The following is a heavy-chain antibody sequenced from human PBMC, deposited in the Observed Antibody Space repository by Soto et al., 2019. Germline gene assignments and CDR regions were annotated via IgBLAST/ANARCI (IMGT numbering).Heavy chain of an antibody. CDR1: CYTFTSYG. V-gene: IGHV1-18*04. D-gene: IGHD3-22*01. CDR2: ISAYNGNT. Sequence: ASVKVSSKASCYTFTSYGISWVRQAPGQGLEWMGWISAYNGNTKYAQKIQGRVTMTTDTSMSTAYMELRSLRSDHTARDYFSRDEPGFYDSREYSDYWRQGTMVTVSS. J-gene: IGHJ4*02. CDR3: SRDEPGFYDSREYSDY.